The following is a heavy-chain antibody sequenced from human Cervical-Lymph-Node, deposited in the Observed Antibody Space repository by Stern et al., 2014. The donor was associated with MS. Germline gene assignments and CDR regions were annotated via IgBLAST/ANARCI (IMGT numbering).Heavy chain of an antibody. V-gene: IGHV1-69*01. Sequence: VQLGQSGDEMKKPGSSVRVSCKTSGGNFSTSAVSWVRQAPGQGLEWVGGIIPFSGAADYTQKFKGRVTINADESTSTAYMELRSLTYADTAMYFCTVTSAASELDLWGQGTQVIVSS. D-gene: IGHD1-14*01. CDR1: GGNFSTSA. CDR2: IIPFSGAA. CDR3: TVTSAASELDL. J-gene: IGHJ5*02.